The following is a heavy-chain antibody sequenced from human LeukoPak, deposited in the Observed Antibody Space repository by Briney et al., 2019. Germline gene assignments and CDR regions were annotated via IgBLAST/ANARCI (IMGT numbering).Heavy chain of an antibody. CDR3: ASRPYITTVLPRAFY. D-gene: IGHD4-17*01. Sequence: GESLKISCKGSGYSFNTYWVAWVRQMPGKGLEWMGIIHPVDSDTRYSPSFQGQITISADTSTNTAYLQWSSLKASDTAMYFCASRPYITTVLPRAFYWGQGTLVTVSS. CDR2: IHPVDSDT. J-gene: IGHJ4*02. CDR1: GYSFNTYW. V-gene: IGHV5-51*01.